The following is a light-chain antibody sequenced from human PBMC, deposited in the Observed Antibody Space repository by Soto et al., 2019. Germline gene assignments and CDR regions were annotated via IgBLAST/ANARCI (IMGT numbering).Light chain of an antibody. CDR1: TGAVTSGHY. CDR3: MLSYSGALFV. CDR2: DTS. Sequence: QAVVTQEPSLTVSPGGTVTLTCGSSTGAVTSGHYLYWFQQKPGQAPRTLIYDTSNKHSWTPARFSGSLLGGKAALTLSGAQPEDEAEYYCMLSYSGALFVFGTGTKVTVL. V-gene: IGLV7-46*01. J-gene: IGLJ1*01.